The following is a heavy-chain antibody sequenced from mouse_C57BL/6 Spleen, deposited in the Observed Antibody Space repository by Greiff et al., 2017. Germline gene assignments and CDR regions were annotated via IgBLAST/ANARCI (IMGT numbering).Heavy chain of an antibody. CDR1: GYTFTSYW. Sequence: QVQLQQPGAELVKPGASVKLSCKASGYTFTSYWMHWVKQRPGQGLEWIGMIHPNSGSTNYNEKFKSKATLTVDKSSSTAYMQLSSLTSEDSAVYYCARYDYEVPYLDYWGQGTTLTVSS. J-gene: IGHJ2*01. D-gene: IGHD2-4*01. V-gene: IGHV1-64*01. CDR3: ARYDYEVPYLDY. CDR2: IHPNSGST.